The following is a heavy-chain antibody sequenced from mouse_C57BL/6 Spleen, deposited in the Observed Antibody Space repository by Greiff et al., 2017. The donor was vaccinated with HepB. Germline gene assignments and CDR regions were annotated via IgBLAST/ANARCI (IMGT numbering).Heavy chain of an antibody. CDR1: GYTFTSYW. Sequence: QVQLQQPGAELVMPGASVKLSCKASGYTFTSYWMHWVKQRPGQGLVWIGEIDHSDSYTNYNQKFKGKSTLTVAKSSSTAYIQLSSLTSEDSAVYYCARDYYYGSRYYFDYWGQGTTLTVSS. J-gene: IGHJ2*01. D-gene: IGHD1-1*01. CDR2: IDHSDSYT. CDR3: ARDYYYGSRYYFDY. V-gene: IGHV1-69*01.